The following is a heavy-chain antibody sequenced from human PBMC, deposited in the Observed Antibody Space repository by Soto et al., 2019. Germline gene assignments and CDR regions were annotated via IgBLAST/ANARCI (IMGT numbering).Heavy chain of an antibody. J-gene: IGHJ3*02. V-gene: IGHV4-59*01. D-gene: IGHD3-10*01. CDR1: GGSISSYY. Sequence: SETLSLTCTVSGGSISSYYWSWIRQPPGKGLEWIGYIYYGGSTNYNPSLKSRVTISVDTSKNQFSLKLSSVTAADTAVYYCARAWPKGERDAFDIWGQGTMVTVSS. CDR3: ARAWPKGERDAFDI. CDR2: IYYGGST.